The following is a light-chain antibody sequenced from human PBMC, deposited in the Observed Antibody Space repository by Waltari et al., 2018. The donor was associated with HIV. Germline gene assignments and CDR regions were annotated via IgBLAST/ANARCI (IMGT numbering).Light chain of an antibody. CDR2: EVT. V-gene: IGLV2-8*01. J-gene: IGLJ2*01. CDR1: SSDVGGYNF. CDR3: SSYAAGNNLV. Sequence: QSALTQPPSASGSPGQSVTISCTGTSSDVGGYNFVSWYQQHPGKAPKLMIFEVTKRPSGFPARFSRSTTCNTASLTVSGLQADDAADYYCSSYAAGNNLVFGGVTKLTVL.